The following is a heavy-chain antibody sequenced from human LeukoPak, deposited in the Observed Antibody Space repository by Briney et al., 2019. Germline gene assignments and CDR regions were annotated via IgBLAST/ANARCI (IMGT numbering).Heavy chain of an antibody. Sequence: PGGSLRLSGEASGFTFSSYGMSSVRQAPGKELEWFSAISGNGGSPYYADSVKGRFTTSRDNSEITLYLQMSSLRAEDTAVYYFAKDTSTACSGGSCYFDYWGQGTLVTVSS. J-gene: IGHJ4*02. D-gene: IGHD2-15*01. V-gene: IGHV3-23*01. CDR3: AKDTSTACSGGSCYFDY. CDR1: GFTFSSYG. CDR2: ISGNGGSP.